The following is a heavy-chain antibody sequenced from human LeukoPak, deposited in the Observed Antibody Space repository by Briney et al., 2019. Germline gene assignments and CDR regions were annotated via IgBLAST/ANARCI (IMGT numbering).Heavy chain of an antibody. CDR2: IAPYEGDT. J-gene: IGHJ1*01. Sequence: ASVKVSCKVSGYTFGAYGLSWVRQAPDQGLEWLGWIAPYEGDTQYTPKLQDRIILTADTATTTVYMELRSLRIDDTAVYYCASIIRTGYFGEYYLHWGQGTQVVVSS. CDR3: ASIIRTGYFGEYYLH. CDR1: GYTFGAYG. V-gene: IGHV1-18*01. D-gene: IGHD3-9*01.